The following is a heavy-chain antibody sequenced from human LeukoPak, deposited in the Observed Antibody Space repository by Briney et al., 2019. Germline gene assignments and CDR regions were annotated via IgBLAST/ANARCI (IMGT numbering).Heavy chain of an antibody. CDR1: EFTFSSYAM. Sequence: GSLRLSCAASEFTFSSYAMHWVRQAPGKGLEWIGEIYHSGSTNYNPSLKSRVTISVDKSKNQFSLKLSSVTAADTAVYYCARESHDSSGYPSDFDYWGQGTLVTVSS. D-gene: IGHD3-22*01. CDR2: IYHSGST. CDR3: ARESHDSSGYPSDFDY. V-gene: IGHV4-4*02. J-gene: IGHJ4*02.